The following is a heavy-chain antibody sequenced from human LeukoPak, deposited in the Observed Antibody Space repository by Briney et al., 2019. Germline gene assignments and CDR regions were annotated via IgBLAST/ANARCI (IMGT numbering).Heavy chain of an antibody. J-gene: IGHJ4*02. CDR3: ARWSSIAALGDY. D-gene: IGHD6-6*01. Sequence: SVKVSCKASGFTFTSSAMQWVRQARGQRLEWIGWIVVGSGNTNYAQKFQERVTITRDMSTSTAYMELSRLRSDDTAVYYCARWSSIAALGDYWGQGTLVTVSS. CDR1: GFTFTSSA. V-gene: IGHV1-58*02. CDR2: IVVGSGNT.